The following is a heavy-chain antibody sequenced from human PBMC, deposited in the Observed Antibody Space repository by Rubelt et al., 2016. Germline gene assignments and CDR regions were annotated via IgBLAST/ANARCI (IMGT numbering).Heavy chain of an antibody. CDR1: GYSFTSYW. V-gene: IGHV5-10-1*01. D-gene: IGHD1-14*01. Sequence: EVQLVQSGAEVKKPGESLKISCKGSGYSFTSYWIGWVRQMPGKGLEWMGRIDPSDSYTNYSPSFQGHVTNAADKSISTAYLQWSSLKASETAMYYCARHVNHNWFDPWGQGTLVTVSS. CDR3: ARHVNHNWFDP. CDR2: IDPSDSYT. J-gene: IGHJ5*02.